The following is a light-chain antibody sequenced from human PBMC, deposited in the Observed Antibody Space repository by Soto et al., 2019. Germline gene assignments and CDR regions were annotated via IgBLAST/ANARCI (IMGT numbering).Light chain of an antibody. J-gene: IGLJ2*01. CDR2: EVN. CDR3: DSYAGIRTWL. CDR1: SSDAGASNY. V-gene: IGLV2-8*01. Sequence: QSALTQPPSASGSPGQSVTISCTGTSSDAGASNYVSWYQQHPGKAPKLMIYEVNQRPSGVPDRFSGSTSGNTASLTVSGPQADDEADYYCDSYAGIRTWLFGGGTQLTVL.